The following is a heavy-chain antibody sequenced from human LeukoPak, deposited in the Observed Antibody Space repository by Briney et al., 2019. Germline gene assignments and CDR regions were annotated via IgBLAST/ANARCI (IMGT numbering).Heavy chain of an antibody. CDR3: SRESESYDSSGSTFKY. D-gene: IGHD3-22*01. V-gene: IGHV3-30*02. Sequence: GGSLRLPCAASGFTFSSYGMHWVRQAPGKGLEWEAFIWYDGSNKYYADSVKGRFTISRDNSKNTLYLQMNSLRAEDTAVYYCSRESESYDSSGSTFKYWGQGTLVTVSS. J-gene: IGHJ4*02. CDR2: IWYDGSNK. CDR1: GFTFSSYG.